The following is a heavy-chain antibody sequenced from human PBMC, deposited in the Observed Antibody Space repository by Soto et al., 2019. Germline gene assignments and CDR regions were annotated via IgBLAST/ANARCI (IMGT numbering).Heavy chain of an antibody. V-gene: IGHV1-69*02. D-gene: IGHD2-21*01. CDR1: GGTFSSYT. CDR2: IIPILGIA. J-gene: IGHJ2*01. CDR3: ARRYCGGDCYSGWYFDL. Sequence: QVQLVQSGAEVKKPGSSVKVSCKASGGTFSSYTISWVRQAPGQGLEWMGRIIPILGIANYAQKFQGRVTITANKSTSTAYMELSSLRSEDTAVYYCARRYCGGDCYSGWYFDLWGRGTLVTVSS.